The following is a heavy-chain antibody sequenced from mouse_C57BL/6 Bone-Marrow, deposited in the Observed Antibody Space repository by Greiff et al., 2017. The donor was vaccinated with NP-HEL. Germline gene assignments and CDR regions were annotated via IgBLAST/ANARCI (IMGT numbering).Heavy chain of an antibody. D-gene: IGHD2-4*01. V-gene: IGHV1-74*01. CDR2: IHPSDSDT. CDR3: AIDYDYDDVLYYAMDY. J-gene: IGHJ4*01. CDR1: GYTFTSYW. Sequence: QVQLQQPGAELVKPGASVKVSCKASGYTFTSYWMHWVKQRPGQGLEWIGRIHPSDSDTNYNQKFKGKATLTVDKSSSTAYMQLSSLTSEDSAVYYCAIDYDYDDVLYYAMDYWGQGTSVTVSS.